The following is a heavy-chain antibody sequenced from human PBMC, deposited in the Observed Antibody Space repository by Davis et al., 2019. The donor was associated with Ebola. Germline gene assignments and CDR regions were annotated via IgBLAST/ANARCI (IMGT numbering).Heavy chain of an antibody. CDR3: ARDLRSWAAAAGDFDY. Sequence: SVKVSCKASGYTFTGYYIHWVRQAPGQGLEWMGGIIPIFGTANYAQKFQGRVTITADESTSTAYMELSSLRSEDTAVYYCARDLRSWAAAAGDFDYWGQGTLVTVSS. CDR2: IIPIFGTA. V-gene: IGHV1-69*13. J-gene: IGHJ4*02. D-gene: IGHD6-13*01. CDR1: GYTFTGYY.